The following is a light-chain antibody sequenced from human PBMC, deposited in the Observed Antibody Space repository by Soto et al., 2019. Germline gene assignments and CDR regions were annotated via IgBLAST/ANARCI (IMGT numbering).Light chain of an antibody. J-gene: IGKJ1*01. V-gene: IGKV1-5*01. CDR1: QSISSW. Sequence: DIQMTQSPSSLSASVGDRVTITCRASQSISSWLAWYQQKPGKAPKLLIYDASTLESGVPSRLSGSGSGTEFTLTISSLQPDDFTTYYCQQYHSYPWTFGQGTKVDIK. CDR3: QQYHSYPWT. CDR2: DAS.